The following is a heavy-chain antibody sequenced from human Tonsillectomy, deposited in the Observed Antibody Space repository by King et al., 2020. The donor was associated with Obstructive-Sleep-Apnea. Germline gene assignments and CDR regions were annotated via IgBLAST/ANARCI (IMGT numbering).Heavy chain of an antibody. V-gene: IGHV4-59*08. CDR3: VRHKGARFGD. Sequence: QLQESGPGLVEPSETLSLICSVSGDFISNYYWSWVRQTPGKGLEWIGYIHDTGSTLYSPSLKSRITLSLATSTKEFSLRLTSVTAADTAKYYCVRHKGARFGDWGQGVLVTVSS. J-gene: IGHJ4*02. CDR2: IHDTGST. CDR1: GDFISNYY. D-gene: IGHD3-10*01.